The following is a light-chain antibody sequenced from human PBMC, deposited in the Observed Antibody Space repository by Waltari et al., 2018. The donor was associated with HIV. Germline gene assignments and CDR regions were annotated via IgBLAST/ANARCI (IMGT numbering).Light chain of an antibody. Sequence: DIVLTQSPGTLSLSPGERATLSCRASQSVSKNYLAWYQQKSGQAPRLLIDGASSRATGIADRFSGSGSGTDFTLTISRLEPEDLAVYYCQQYGSSPCTFGPGTKVDVK. CDR2: GAS. J-gene: IGKJ3*01. CDR1: QSVSKNY. V-gene: IGKV3-20*01. CDR3: QQYGSSPCT.